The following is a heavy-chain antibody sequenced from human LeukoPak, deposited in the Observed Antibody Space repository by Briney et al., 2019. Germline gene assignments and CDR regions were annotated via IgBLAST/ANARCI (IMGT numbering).Heavy chain of an antibody. D-gene: IGHD2-15*01. CDR3: ARDGTAVVVVAATHRAFDI. J-gene: IGHJ3*02. CDR1: GGTFSSYA. CDR2: IIPIFGTA. V-gene: IGHV1-69*05. Sequence: SVKVSCKASGGTFSSYAISWVRQAPGQGLEWMGRIIPIFGTANYAQKFQGRVTITTDESTRTAYMELSSLRSEDTAVYYCARDGTAVVVVAATHRAFDIWGQGTLVTVSS.